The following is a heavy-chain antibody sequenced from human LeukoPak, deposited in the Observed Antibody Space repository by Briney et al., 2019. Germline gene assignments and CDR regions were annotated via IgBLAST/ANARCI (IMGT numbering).Heavy chain of an antibody. J-gene: IGHJ4*02. CDR1: GFTFSSYA. CDR2: IGGSGGPT. D-gene: IGHD5-18*01. Sequence: GGSLRLSCVGSGFTFSSYAMGWVRRAPGKGLEWVSAIGGSGGPTYYADSVKGRFSISRDNSKNTLYLQMNSLRAEDTALYYCAKDRLSGYTYGQFDYWGQGTLVTVSS. CDR3: AKDRLSGYTYGQFDY. V-gene: IGHV3-23*01.